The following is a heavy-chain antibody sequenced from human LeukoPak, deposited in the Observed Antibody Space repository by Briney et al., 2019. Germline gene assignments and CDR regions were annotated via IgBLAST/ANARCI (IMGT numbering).Heavy chain of an antibody. CDR1: GGSISSYY. J-gene: IGHJ5*02. CDR2: IYYSGST. Sequence: PSETLSLTCTVSGGSISSYYWSWIRQPPGKGLEWIGYIYYSGSTNCNPSLKSRVTISVDTSKNQFSLKLSSVTAADTAVYYCARGYGDYVSWFDPWGQGTLVTVSS. D-gene: IGHD4-17*01. V-gene: IGHV4-59*01. CDR3: ARGYGDYVSWFDP.